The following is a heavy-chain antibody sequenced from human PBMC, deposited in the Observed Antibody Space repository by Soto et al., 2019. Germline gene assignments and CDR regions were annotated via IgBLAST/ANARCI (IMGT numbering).Heavy chain of an antibody. Sequence: SETLSLTCAVSGGSFTNYYWTWIRQPPGKGLEWIGEINHTGGTHYNPSLKSRVTMSVDTSKNQFSLRLSSVTAADTAIYYCATRITVFGLLIPPFDPWGQGTQVTVSS. D-gene: IGHD3-3*01. CDR3: ATRITVFGLLIPPFDP. J-gene: IGHJ5*02. CDR1: GGSFTNYY. V-gene: IGHV4-34*01. CDR2: INHTGGT.